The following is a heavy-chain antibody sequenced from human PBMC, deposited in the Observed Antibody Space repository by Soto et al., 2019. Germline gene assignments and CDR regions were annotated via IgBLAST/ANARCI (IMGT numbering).Heavy chain of an antibody. Sequence: GESLKISCKGSGYSFASYWISWVRQMPGKGLEWMGRIDPSDSYTNYSPSFQGHVTISADKSISTAYLQWSSLKASDTAMYYCARLSCGGDCYSVWLDPWGQGTLVTVSS. D-gene: IGHD2-21*02. V-gene: IGHV5-10-1*01. CDR3: ARLSCGGDCYSVWLDP. CDR2: IDPSDSYT. CDR1: GYSFASYW. J-gene: IGHJ5*02.